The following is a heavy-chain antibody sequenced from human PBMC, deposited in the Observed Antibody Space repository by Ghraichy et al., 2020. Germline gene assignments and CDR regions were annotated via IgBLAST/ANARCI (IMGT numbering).Heavy chain of an antibody. CDR2: IRYDGSNK. D-gene: IGHD2-21*02. Sequence: GESLNISCAASGFTFSSYGMHWVRQAPGKGLEWVAFIRYDGSNKYYADSVKGRFTISRDNSKNTLYLQMNSLRAEDTAVYYCAKEGHIVVVTAIHSNFDYWGQGTLVTVSS. V-gene: IGHV3-30*02. J-gene: IGHJ4*02. CDR1: GFTFSSYG. CDR3: AKEGHIVVVTAIHSNFDY.